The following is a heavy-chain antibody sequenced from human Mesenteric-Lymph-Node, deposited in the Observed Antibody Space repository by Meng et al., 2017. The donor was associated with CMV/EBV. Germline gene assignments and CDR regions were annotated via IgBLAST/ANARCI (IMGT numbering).Heavy chain of an antibody. CDR1: FTGYY. V-gene: IGHV1-2*06. D-gene: IGHD5-12*01. CDR2: INPNSGGT. J-gene: IGHJ4*02. Sequence: FTGYYMHWVRQAPGEGLEWRRRINPNSGGTNYAQKFQSRVTMTRDTSISTAYMELSRLRSDDTAVYYCARGSFDSGYDLLPPYFDYWGQGTLVTVSS. CDR3: ARGSFDSGYDLLPPYFDY.